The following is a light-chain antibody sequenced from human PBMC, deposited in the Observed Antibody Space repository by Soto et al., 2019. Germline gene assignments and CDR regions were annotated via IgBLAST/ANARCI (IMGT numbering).Light chain of an antibody. CDR1: QGISTY. CDR2: SAS. CDR3: QQYYRYPWT. V-gene: IGKV1-16*02. Sequence: DIQMTQSPSSVSASVGDRVTITCRASQGISTYLGWYQQKPGKAPKSLIYSASSLQSGVPSKFRGVGSGTEITLTITDMQPDDFATYYCQQYYRYPWTFGQGTKVEI. J-gene: IGKJ1*01.